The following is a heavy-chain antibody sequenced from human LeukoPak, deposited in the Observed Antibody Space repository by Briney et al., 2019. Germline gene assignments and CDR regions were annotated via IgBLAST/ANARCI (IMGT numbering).Heavy chain of an antibody. D-gene: IGHD6-19*01. CDR1: GFTFDDYA. J-gene: IGHJ4*02. CDR3: TKGLGGSGWYYFDY. V-gene: IGHV3-9*01. CDR2: ISWNSGCI. Sequence: PGRSLRLSCAASGFTFDDYAMHWVRQAPGKGLEWVSGISWNSGCIGYADSVKGRFSISRDNAKNSLYLQMNSLRAEDTALYYCTKGLGGSGWYYFDYWGQGTLVSVSS.